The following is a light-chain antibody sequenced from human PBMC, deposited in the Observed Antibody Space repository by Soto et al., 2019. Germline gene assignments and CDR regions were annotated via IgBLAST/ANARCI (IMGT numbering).Light chain of an antibody. J-gene: IGLJ2*01. CDR2: DVS. V-gene: IGLV2-14*01. CDR1: SRDIGAYNF. Sequence: QSALTQPASVSGSPGQSITISCTGTSRDIGAYNFISWYQQHPGKAPKLLIYDVSDRPTGVSKRFSGFKSGSAASLTISGLQAEDEADYYCSSYTGITTLGIFGGGTKLTVL. CDR3: SSYTGITTLGI.